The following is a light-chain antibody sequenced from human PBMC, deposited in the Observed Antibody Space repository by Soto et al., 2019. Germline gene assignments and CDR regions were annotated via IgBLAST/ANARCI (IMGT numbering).Light chain of an antibody. CDR1: SSDVCGYDY. CDR3: SSYTGGNPSYV. J-gene: IGLJ1*01. CDR2: EVT. Sequence: QSVLTQHPCASGSPGQSVTISCTGTSSDVCGYDYVSWYQQHPGKAPKLMIYEVTIRPSGVSDRFSGSKSGNTASLTVSGLQAEDEADYYCSSYTGGNPSYVFGTGTKVTVL. V-gene: IGLV2-8*01.